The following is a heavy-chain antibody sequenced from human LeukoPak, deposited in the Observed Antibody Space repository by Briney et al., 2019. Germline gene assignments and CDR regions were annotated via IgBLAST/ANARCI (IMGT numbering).Heavy chain of an antibody. J-gene: IGHJ2*01. CDR1: GGSISSYY. CDR2: IYYSGST. V-gene: IGHV4-59*01. Sequence: SESLSLTCTVSGGSISSYYWSWIRQPPGKGLEWIGYIYYSGSTNYNPSLKSRVTISVDTSKNQFSLKLSSVTAADTAVYYCARGSWYFDLWGRGTLVTVSS. CDR3: ARGSWYFDL.